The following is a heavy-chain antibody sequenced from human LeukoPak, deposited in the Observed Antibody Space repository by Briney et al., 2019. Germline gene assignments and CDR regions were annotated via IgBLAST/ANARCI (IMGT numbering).Heavy chain of an antibody. D-gene: IGHD2-2*01. J-gene: IGHJ4*02. Sequence: GGSLRLSCAASGFTFSNYWMHWVRQAPGKGLVWVSRINSDGINTSYADSVKGRFTISRDNAKNSLYLQMNSLRAEDTAVYFCARSGYSSTWYLQNFELDYWGQGTLVTVSS. CDR3: ARSGYSSTWYLQNFELDY. CDR1: GFTFSNYW. CDR2: INSDGINT. V-gene: IGHV3-74*01.